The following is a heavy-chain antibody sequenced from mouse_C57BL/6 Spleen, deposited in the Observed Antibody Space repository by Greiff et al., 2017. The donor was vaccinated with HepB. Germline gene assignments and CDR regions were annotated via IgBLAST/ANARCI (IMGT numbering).Heavy chain of an antibody. V-gene: IGHV5-4*01. CDR2: ISDGGSYT. D-gene: IGHD2-13*01. CDR3: AEGDSAWFAD. Sequence: EVQLVESGGGLVKPGGSLKLSCAASGFTFSSYAMSWVRQTPEKRLEWVATISDGGSYTYYPDNVKGRFTISRDNAKNNLYLQMSPLKSEDTAMYYCAEGDSAWFADWGQGTLVTVSA. CDR1: GFTFSSYA. J-gene: IGHJ3*01.